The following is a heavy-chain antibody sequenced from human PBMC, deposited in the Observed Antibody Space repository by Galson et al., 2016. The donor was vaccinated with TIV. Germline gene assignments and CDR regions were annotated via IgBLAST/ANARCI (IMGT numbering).Heavy chain of an antibody. D-gene: IGHD3-22*01. J-gene: IGHJ4*02. CDR2: IYYSGGT. V-gene: IGHV4-61*01. CDR1: GGSISSGSYY. Sequence: SETLSLTCTVSGGSISSGSYYWTWIRQPPGKGLEWVGYIYYSGGTNYNPSLKSRVTISADTSKNQFSLNLSSVTAADTAVYYCAREVYYFDRSGYYFDQWGQGTQVTVTS. CDR3: AREVYYFDRSGYYFDQ.